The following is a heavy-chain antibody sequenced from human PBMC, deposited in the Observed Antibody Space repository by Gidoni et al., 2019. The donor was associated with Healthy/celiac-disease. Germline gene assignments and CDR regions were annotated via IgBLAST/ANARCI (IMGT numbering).Heavy chain of an antibody. V-gene: IGHV1-46*03. J-gene: IGHJ4*02. CDR1: GYTFTSYY. CDR2: INPSGGST. D-gene: IGHD1-26*01. Sequence: QVQLVQSGAEVKKPGASVKVSCKASGYTFTSYYMHWVRQAPGQGLEWMGIINPSGGSTTYAQNFQGRVTSTGDPSTSPVSMELSSLRSEDTAVYYCARGVGQPPATDYWGQGTLVTVSS. CDR3: ARGVGQPPATDY.